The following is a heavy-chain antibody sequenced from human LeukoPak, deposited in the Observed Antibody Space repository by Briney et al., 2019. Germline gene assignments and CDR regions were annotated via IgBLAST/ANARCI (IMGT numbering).Heavy chain of an antibody. V-gene: IGHV4-34*01. J-gene: IGHJ4*02. CDR2: INHSGST. Sequence: PSETLSLTCAVYGGSFSGYYWSWIRQLPGKGLEWIGEINHSGSTNYNPSLKSRVTISVDTSKNQFSLKLSSVTAADTAVYYCARGQIIDYWGQGTLVTVSS. CDR1: GGSFSGYY. D-gene: IGHD5-24*01. CDR3: ARGQIIDY.